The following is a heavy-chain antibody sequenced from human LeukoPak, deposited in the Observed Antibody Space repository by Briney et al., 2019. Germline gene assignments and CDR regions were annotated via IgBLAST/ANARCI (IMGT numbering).Heavy chain of an antibody. D-gene: IGHD3-9*01. J-gene: IGHJ6*03. CDR2: IWYDGSNK. CDR1: GFTFSSYG. V-gene: IGHV3-33*01. CDR3: ARGARYFDWLMDV. Sequence: GRSLRLSCAASGFTFSSYGMHWVRQAPGKGLEWVAIIWYDGSNKYYADSVKGRFTISRDNSKNTLYLQMNSLRAEDTAVYYCARGARYFDWLMDVWGKGTTVT.